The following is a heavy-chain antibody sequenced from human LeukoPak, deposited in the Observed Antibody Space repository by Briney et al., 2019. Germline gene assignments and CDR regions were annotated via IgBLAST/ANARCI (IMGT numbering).Heavy chain of an antibody. Sequence: SETLSLTCGVYGGSFSGYYWSWIRQPPGKGLEWIGEINHSGSTNYNPSLKSRVTISVDTSKNQFSLKLSSVTAADTAVYYCAKESCSGGSCYIFDYRGQGTLVTVSS. J-gene: IGHJ4*02. CDR3: AKESCSGGSCYIFDY. CDR2: INHSGST. CDR1: GGSFSGYY. V-gene: IGHV4-34*01. D-gene: IGHD2-15*01.